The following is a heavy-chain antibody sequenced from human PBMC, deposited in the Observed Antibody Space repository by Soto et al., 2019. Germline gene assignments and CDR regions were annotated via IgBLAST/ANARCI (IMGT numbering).Heavy chain of an antibody. D-gene: IGHD2-2*01. CDR2: ISGKNGNT. CDR3: ARVSSSIVVVPDYGMDV. CDR1: GYTFISHG. V-gene: IGHV1-18*04. J-gene: IGHJ6*02. Sequence: ASVKVSCKASGYTFISHGISWVRQAPGQGLEWMGWISGKNGNTNYAQKFQGRVTLTTDTSTSTAYLELRSLRSDDTAVYSCARVSSSIVVVPDYGMDVWGQGTTVTVSS.